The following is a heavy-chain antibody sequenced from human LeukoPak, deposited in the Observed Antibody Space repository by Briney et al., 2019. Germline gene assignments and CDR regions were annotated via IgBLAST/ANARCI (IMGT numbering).Heavy chain of an antibody. V-gene: IGHV4-61*02. D-gene: IGHD3-22*01. J-gene: IGHJ3*02. CDR2: IYTSGST. CDR1: GGSISSGSYY. CDR3: ARGPYSYDSSGAFDI. Sequence: SETLSLTCTVSGGSISSGSYYWSWIRQPAGKGLEWIGRIYTSGSTNYNPSLKSRVTISVDTSKNQFSLKLSSVTAADTAVYFCARGPYSYDSSGAFDIWGQGAMVTVSS.